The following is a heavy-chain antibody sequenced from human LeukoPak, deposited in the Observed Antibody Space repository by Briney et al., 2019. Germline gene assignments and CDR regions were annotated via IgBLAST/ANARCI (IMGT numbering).Heavy chain of an antibody. V-gene: IGHV1-8*03. CDR2: MNPNSGNT. CDR1: GYTFTSYD. CDR3: ARLGATVTSDY. J-gene: IGHJ4*02. D-gene: IGHD4-17*01. Sequence: ASVKLSCKASGYTFTSYDINWVPQATGPRLEWMGWMNPNSGNTGYAQKFQGRVTITRTTSISTAYMELSSLRSEDTAVYYCARLGATVTSDYWGQGTLVTVSS.